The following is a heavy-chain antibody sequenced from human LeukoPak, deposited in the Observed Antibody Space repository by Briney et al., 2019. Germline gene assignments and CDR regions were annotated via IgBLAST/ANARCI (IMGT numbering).Heavy chain of an antibody. CDR2: INEDESKE. Sequence: HPGGSLRLSCAASGFTFRRYWMSWVRQAPGKGLEWVGNINEDESKEYYMGSVKGRFTISRDNAKNSLYLQMNSLRAEDTAVYYCTRDSPGYGAYDFDWGQGTLVTVSS. V-gene: IGHV3-7*04. J-gene: IGHJ4*02. CDR1: GFTFRRYW. D-gene: IGHD5-12*01. CDR3: TRDSPGYGAYDFD.